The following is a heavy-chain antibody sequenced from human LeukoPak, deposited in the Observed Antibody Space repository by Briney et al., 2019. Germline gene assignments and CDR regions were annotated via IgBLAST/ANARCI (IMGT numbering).Heavy chain of an antibody. CDR3: AKERSAHYYYYYMDV. V-gene: IGHV3-43*02. Sequence: PGGSLRLSCAASGFTFDDYAMHWVRQAPGKGLEWVSLINGDGGSTYYADSVKGRFTISRDNSKNSLYLQMNSLRTEDTALYYCAKERSAHYYYYYMDVWGKGTTVTVSS. J-gene: IGHJ6*03. CDR1: GFTFDDYA. D-gene: IGHD3-10*01. CDR2: INGDGGST.